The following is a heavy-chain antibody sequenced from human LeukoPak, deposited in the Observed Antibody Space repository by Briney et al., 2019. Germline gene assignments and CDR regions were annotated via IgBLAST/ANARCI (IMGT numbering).Heavy chain of an antibody. V-gene: IGHV4-34*01. Sequence: PSETLSLTCAVYGGSFSGYYWSWIRQPPGKGLEWIGEINHSGSTNYNPSLKSRVTISVDTSKNQFSLKLSSVTAADTAVYYCARVDYYDSSGYYYDLYYYYYMDVWGKGTTVTVSS. CDR1: GGSFSGYY. J-gene: IGHJ6*03. D-gene: IGHD3-22*01. CDR2: INHSGST. CDR3: ARVDYYDSSGYYYDLYYYYYMDV.